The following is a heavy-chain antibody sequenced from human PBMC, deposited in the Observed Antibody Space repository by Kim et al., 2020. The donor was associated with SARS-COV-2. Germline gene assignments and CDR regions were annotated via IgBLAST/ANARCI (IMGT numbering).Heavy chain of an antibody. D-gene: IGHD3-10*01. J-gene: IGHJ6*01. CDR3: SREVRYGSGSYFTYYYGM. CDR2: IYSGGST. Sequence: GGSLRLSCAASGFTVSSNYMSWVRQAPGKGLEWVSVIYSGGSTYYADSVKGRFTISRDNSTNTLHLQLNSLRAEDTAAYYCSREVRYGSGSYFTYYYGM. CDR1: GFTVSSNY. V-gene: IGHV3-53*01.